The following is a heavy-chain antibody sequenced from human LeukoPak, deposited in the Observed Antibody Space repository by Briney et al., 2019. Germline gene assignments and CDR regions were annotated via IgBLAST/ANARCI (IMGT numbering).Heavy chain of an antibody. V-gene: IGHV1-18*01. CDR3: ARNRVVPAAFDYYMDV. CDR1: GYTFTSYD. D-gene: IGHD2-2*01. J-gene: IGHJ6*03. CDR2: ISAYNGNT. Sequence: VASVKVSCKASGYTFTSYDINWVRQAPGQGLEWMGWISAYNGNTNYAQKLQGRVTMTTDTSTSTAYMELRSLRSDDTAVYYCARNRVVPAAFDYYMDVWGKGTTVTVSS.